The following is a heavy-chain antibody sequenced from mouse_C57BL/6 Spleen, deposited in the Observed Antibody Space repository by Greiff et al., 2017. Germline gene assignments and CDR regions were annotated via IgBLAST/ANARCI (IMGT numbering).Heavy chain of an antibody. CDR1: GFNIKDDY. V-gene: IGHV14-4*01. Sequence: EVKLVESGAELVRPGASVKLSCTASGFNIKDDYMHWVKQRPEQGLEWIGWIDPENGDTEYASKFQGKATITADTSSNTAYLQLSSLTSEDTAVCSCTTSLYDYDRYFDVWGTGTTVTVSS. D-gene: IGHD2-4*01. CDR3: TTSLYDYDRYFDV. CDR2: IDPENGDT. J-gene: IGHJ1*03.